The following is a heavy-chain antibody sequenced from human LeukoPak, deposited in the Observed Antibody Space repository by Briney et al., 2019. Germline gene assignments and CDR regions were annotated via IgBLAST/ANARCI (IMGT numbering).Heavy chain of an antibody. CDR3: AREGEGGSGSSYIGWFDP. J-gene: IGHJ5*02. CDR2: INPNSGGT. D-gene: IGHD3-10*01. CDR1: GYTFPGYY. Sequence: ASVTVSYKASGYTFPGYYIYWVRQAPGQGLEWMGWINPNSGGTNYAQKFQGRVTMTRDKSISTAYMELSRLRSDDTAVYYCAREGEGGSGSSYIGWFDPWG. V-gene: IGHV1-2*02.